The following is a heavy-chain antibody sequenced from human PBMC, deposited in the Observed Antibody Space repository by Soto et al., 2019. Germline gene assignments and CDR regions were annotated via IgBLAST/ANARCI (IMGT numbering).Heavy chain of an antibody. V-gene: IGHV2-5*02. Sequence: QITLKESGPTLVKPTQTLTLTCTFSGFSLTTDRVGVGWIRQPPGEALEWLAVIYWDDSKTYRPSLESRLTITKDTSKNQVAVTMTNMDSLDTATYYCAPAYGGRSLYWGQGTLVTVSS. CDR1: GFSLTTDRVG. D-gene: IGHD1-26*01. J-gene: IGHJ4*02. CDR2: IYWDDSK. CDR3: APAYGGRSLY.